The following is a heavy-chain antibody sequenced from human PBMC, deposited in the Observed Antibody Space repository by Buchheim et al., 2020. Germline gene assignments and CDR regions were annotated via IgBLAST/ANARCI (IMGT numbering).Heavy chain of an antibody. V-gene: IGHV3-23*01. D-gene: IGHD3-22*01. CDR2: LRGGGDST. J-gene: IGHJ4*02. Sequence: VQLLESGGGLVQPGGSLRLSCAASGFTLSTYCMGWVRQAPGKGLEWVSTLRGGGDSTYSADSVKGRFTISTDNSKHTLYLQMISLRVEDTAVYYCARVYTSGYSPYSFDYWGQGTL. CDR3: ARVYTSGYSPYSFDY. CDR1: GFTLSTYC.